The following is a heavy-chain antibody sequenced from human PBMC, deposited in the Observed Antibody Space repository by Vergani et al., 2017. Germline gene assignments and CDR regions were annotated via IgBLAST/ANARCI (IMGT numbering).Heavy chain of an antibody. CDR1: GGSISSGGYS. CDR3: ARDSRELRTRWRLGFDY. Sequence: QLQLQESGSGLVKPSQTLSLTCAVSGGSISSGGYSWSWIRQPPGKGLEWIGYIYHSGSTYYNPSLKSRVTISVDTSKNQFSLKLSSVTAADTAVYYCARDSRELRTRWRLGFDYWGQGTLVTVSS. D-gene: IGHD1-26*01. V-gene: IGHV4-30-2*01. CDR2: IYHSGST. J-gene: IGHJ4*02.